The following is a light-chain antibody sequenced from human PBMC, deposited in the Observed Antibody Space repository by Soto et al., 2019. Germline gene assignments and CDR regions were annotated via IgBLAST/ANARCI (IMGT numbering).Light chain of an antibody. Sequence: EIVLTQSPATLSLSPGERATLSCRASQSVSSFLAWYQQKPGQPPRLLIYDASNRATGIPARFTGSGSGTDFTLTISSLEPEDFAVYYCQHRINWPLTFGGGTKVEIK. J-gene: IGKJ4*01. V-gene: IGKV3-11*01. CDR2: DAS. CDR1: QSVSSF. CDR3: QHRINWPLT.